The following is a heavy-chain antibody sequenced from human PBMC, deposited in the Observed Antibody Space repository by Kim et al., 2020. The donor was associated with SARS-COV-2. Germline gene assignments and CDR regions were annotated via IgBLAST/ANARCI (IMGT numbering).Heavy chain of an antibody. Sequence: GGSLRLSCAASGFTFSSYSMNWVRQAPGKGLEWVSSISSSSSYIYYADSVKGRFTISRDNAKNSLYLQMNSLRAEDTAVYYCARGVSLWFGELSDLDYWGQGTLVTVSS. J-gene: IGHJ4*02. CDR3: ARGVSLWFGELSDLDY. CDR2: ISSSSSYI. CDR1: GFTFSSYS. D-gene: IGHD3-10*01. V-gene: IGHV3-21*01.